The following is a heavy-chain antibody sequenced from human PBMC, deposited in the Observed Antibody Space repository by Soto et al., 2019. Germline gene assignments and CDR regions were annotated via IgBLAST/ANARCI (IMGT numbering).Heavy chain of an antibody. Sequence: PGESLRVSWRGAGDSFTSYWSGWVRQMPGKGLEWMGIIYPGDSDTRYSPSFQGQVTISADKSISTAYLQWGSLKASDTAMYYCARHPPDIVVVPAAPLRDDAFDIWGQGTRVTVSS. CDR2: IYPGDSDT. CDR3: ARHPPDIVVVPAAPLRDDAFDI. D-gene: IGHD2-2*01. J-gene: IGHJ3*02. CDR1: GDSFTSYW. V-gene: IGHV5-51*01.